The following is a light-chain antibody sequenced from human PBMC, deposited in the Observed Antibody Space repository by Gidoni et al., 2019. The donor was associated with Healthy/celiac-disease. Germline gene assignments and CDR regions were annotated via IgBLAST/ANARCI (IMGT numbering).Light chain of an antibody. CDR1: QSISSY. CDR3: QQSYSTLLT. J-gene: IGKJ4*01. V-gene: IGKV1-39*01. Sequence: DIQMTQSPSSLSASVGDRVTITCRASQSISSYLNWYKQKPGKAPKLLIYAASSLQSGVPSRFSGSGSGTDFTLTISSLQPEDFAPYYCQQSYSTLLTFGGGTKVEIK. CDR2: AAS.